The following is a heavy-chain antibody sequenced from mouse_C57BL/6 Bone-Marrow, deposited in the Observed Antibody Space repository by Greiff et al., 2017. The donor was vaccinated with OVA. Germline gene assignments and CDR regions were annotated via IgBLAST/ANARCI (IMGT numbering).Heavy chain of an antibody. Sequence: VQLQESGAELARPGASVKLSCKASGYTFTSYGISWVKQRTGQGLEWIGEIYPRSGNTYYNEKFKGKSTLTADKSSSTAYMEIRSLTSEDSAVYFCARGLGDYWGQGTTLTVSS. CDR2: IYPRSGNT. J-gene: IGHJ2*01. V-gene: IGHV1-81*01. CDR3: ARGLGDY. CDR1: GYTFTSYG.